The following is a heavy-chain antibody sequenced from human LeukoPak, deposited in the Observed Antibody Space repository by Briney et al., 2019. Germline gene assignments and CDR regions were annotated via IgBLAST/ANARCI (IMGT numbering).Heavy chain of an antibody. Sequence: TGGSLRLSCAASGFTFSNAWMSWVRQAPGKGLEWVGRIKSKTDGGTTDYAAPVKGRFTISRDDSKNTLYLQMNSLKAEDTAVYYCTTDPPPYSSDRMFDYWGQGTLVTVSS. CDR3: TTDPPPYSSDRMFDY. J-gene: IGHJ4*02. D-gene: IGHD6-19*01. CDR2: IKSKTDGGTT. V-gene: IGHV3-15*01. CDR1: GFTFSNAW.